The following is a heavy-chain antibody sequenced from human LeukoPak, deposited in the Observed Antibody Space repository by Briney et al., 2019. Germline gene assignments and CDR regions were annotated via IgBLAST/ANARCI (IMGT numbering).Heavy chain of an antibody. D-gene: IGHD6-25*01. J-gene: IGHJ4*02. Sequence: SETLSLTCIVCGYSISSGYYWGWIRQPPGKGLECTGSIYHSGNTYYNPSLKSRVTISVDTSKNQFSLKLTSVTAADTAVYYCARVGGRSGPIDYWGQGILVTVSS. CDR1: GYSISSGYY. CDR2: IYHSGNT. V-gene: IGHV4-38-2*02. CDR3: ARVGGRSGPIDY.